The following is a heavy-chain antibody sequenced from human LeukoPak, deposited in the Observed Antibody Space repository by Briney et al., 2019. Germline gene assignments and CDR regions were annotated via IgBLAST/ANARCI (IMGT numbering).Heavy chain of an antibody. V-gene: IGHV4-34*01. D-gene: IGHD3-22*01. CDR1: GGSFSGYY. J-gene: IGHJ4*02. CDR3: ARDPMNRRFDY. CDR2: INHSGST. Sequence: SETLSLTCAVYGGSFSGYYWSWIRQPPGKGLEWIGEINHSGSTNYNPSLKSRVTISVDTSKNQFSLKLSSVTAADTAVYYCARDPMNRRFDYWGQGTLVTVSS.